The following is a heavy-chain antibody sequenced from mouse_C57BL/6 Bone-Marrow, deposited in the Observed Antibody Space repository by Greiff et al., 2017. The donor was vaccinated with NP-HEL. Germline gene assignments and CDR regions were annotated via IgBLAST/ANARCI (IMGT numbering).Heavy chain of an antibody. V-gene: IGHV6-3*01. CDR2: IRLKSDNYAT. CDR1: GFTFSNYW. CDR3: TGGGTIAY. Sequence: EVKVEESGGGLVQPGGSMKLSCVASGFTFSNYWMNWVRQSPEKGLEWVAQIRLKSDNYATHYAESVKGRFTISRDDSKSSVYLQMNNLRAEDTGIYYCTGGGTIAYWGQGTLVTVSA. J-gene: IGHJ3*01. D-gene: IGHD4-1*01.